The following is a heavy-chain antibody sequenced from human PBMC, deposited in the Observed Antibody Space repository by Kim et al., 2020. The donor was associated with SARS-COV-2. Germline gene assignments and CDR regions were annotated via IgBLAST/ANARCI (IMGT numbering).Heavy chain of an antibody. CDR2: IWYDGSNK. Sequence: GGSLRLSCAASGFTFSSYGMHWVRQAPGKGLEWVAVIWYDGSNKYYADSVKGRFTISRDNSKNTLYLQMNSLRAEDTAVYYCARDLFTYYYDSSGYYRWGQGTLVTVSS. V-gene: IGHV3-33*01. J-gene: IGHJ4*02. D-gene: IGHD3-22*01. CDR3: ARDLFTYYYDSSGYYR. CDR1: GFTFSSYG.